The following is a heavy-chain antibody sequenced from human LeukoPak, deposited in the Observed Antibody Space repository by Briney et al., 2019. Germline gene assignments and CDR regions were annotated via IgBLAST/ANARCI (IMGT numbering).Heavy chain of an antibody. CDR3: ARDLSTGMDV. CDR2: ISSSGRTI. J-gene: IGHJ6*02. Sequence: GGSLRLSCAASGFTFSDYYITWIRQAPGKGLEWLSYISSSGRTIHYADSVKGRFTISRDNAQKLLYLQMNSLRAEDTAIYYCARDLSTGMDVWGRGTTVTVSS. D-gene: IGHD2-2*01. CDR1: GFTFSDYY. V-gene: IGHV3-11*01.